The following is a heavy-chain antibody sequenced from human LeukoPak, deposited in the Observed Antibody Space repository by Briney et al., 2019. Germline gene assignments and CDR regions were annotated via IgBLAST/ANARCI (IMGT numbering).Heavy chain of an antibody. V-gene: IGHV3-7*01. CDR2: LHADGIEK. CDR1: GFSLSGYW. Sequence: GGSLRLSCAASGFSLSGYWMSWVRQAPGKGLEWVARLHADGIEKYYVDSVKGRFTISRGNAKNYLYVQMNSLRVEDTAVYYCARGGYSFDYLGQGTLVTVSS. CDR3: ARGGYSFDY. J-gene: IGHJ4*02. D-gene: IGHD5-12*01.